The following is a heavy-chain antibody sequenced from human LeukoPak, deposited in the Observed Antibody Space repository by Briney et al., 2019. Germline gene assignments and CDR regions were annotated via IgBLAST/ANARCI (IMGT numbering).Heavy chain of an antibody. CDR1: GFTFSSYG. V-gene: IGHV3-33*01. CDR2: IWYDGSDK. CDR3: ARAEGYRAAAGTLNLYYYGMDV. Sequence: GGSLRLSCAASGFTFSSYGMHWVRQAPGKGLEWVAVIWYDGSDKYYADSVKGRFTISRDNSKNTLYLQMNSLRAEDTAVYYCARAEGYRAAAGTLNLYYYGMDVWGQGTTVTVSS. D-gene: IGHD6-13*01. J-gene: IGHJ6*02.